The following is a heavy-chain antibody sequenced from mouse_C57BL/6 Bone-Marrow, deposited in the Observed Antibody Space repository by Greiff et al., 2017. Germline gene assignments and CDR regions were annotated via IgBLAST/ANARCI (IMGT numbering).Heavy chain of an antibody. D-gene: IGHD1-1*01. CDR3: ARGPSTVVPFDY. Sequence: EVMLVESGPELVKPGASVKMSCKASGYTFTDYNMHWVKQSHGKSLEWIGYINPNNGGTSYNQKFKGKATLTVNKSSSTAYMELRSLTSEDSAVYYCARGPSTVVPFDYWGQGTTLTVSS. J-gene: IGHJ2*01. CDR1: GYTFTDYN. V-gene: IGHV1-22*01. CDR2: INPNNGGT.